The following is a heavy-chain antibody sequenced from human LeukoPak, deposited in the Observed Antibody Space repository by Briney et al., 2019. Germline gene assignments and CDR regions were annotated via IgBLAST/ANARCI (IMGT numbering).Heavy chain of an antibody. V-gene: IGHV3-7*03. CDR3: ARGRYSGTTYYFDY. J-gene: IGHJ4*02. CDR2: IKKDGSET. Sequence: GGSLRLSCAASGFTFSTYWMSWVRQVPGKGREWVANIKKDGSETYYVGSVKGRFTISRDNAKNSLYLQMNSLRAEDTAMYYCARGRYSGTTYYFDYWGQGTLVTVSS. CDR1: GFTFSTYW. D-gene: IGHD5-12*01.